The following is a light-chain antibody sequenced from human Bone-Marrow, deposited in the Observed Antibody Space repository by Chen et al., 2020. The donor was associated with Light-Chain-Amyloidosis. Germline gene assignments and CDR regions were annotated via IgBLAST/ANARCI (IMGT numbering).Light chain of an antibody. V-gene: IGLV3-21*02. Sequence: SYVLTQPSSVSVAPGQTATIACGGNKIGSTSVHWYQQTPGQAPLLVVYDDSDRPSGIPERLSGYNSGNTATLTISRVEAGDEADCYCQVWDRSSDRPVLGGGTKLTVL. CDR3: QVWDRSSDRPV. CDR2: DDS. J-gene: IGLJ3*02. CDR1: KIGSTS.